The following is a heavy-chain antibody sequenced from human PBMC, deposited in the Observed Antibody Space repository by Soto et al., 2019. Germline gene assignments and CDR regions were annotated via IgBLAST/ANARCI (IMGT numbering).Heavy chain of an antibody. D-gene: IGHD2-2*01. CDR2: IIPILGIA. J-gene: IGHJ4*02. Sequence: QVQLVQSGAEVKKPGSSVKVSCKASGGTFSSYTISWVRQAPGQGLEWMGRIIPILGIANYAQKFQGRFTIAADKSTSTAYMELSSLRSEDTAVYYCARGDLYCSSTSCYGPTDYWGQGTLVTVSS. V-gene: IGHV1-69*02. CDR3: ARGDLYCSSTSCYGPTDY. CDR1: GGTFSSYT.